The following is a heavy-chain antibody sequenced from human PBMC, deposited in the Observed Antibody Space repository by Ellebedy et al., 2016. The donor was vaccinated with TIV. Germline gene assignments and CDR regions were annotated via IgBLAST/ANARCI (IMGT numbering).Heavy chain of an antibody. V-gene: IGHV3-7*04. CDR1: GFTFSSYW. Sequence: PGGSLRLSCAASGFTFSSYWMSWVRKAPGKGLEWVANIKQDGSEKYYVDSVKGRFTISRDNAKNSLYLQMNSLRAEDTAVYYCARPPNRPDCSGGSCYPDAFDIWGQGTMVTVSS. CDR2: IKQDGSEK. D-gene: IGHD2-15*01. CDR3: ARPPNRPDCSGGSCYPDAFDI. J-gene: IGHJ3*02.